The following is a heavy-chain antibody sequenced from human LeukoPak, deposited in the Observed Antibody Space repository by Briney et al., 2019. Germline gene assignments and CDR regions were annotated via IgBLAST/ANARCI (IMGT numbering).Heavy chain of an antibody. CDR3: ARTSMVRGVPYYFDY. V-gene: IGHV3-23*01. CDR1: GFTFSSYA. D-gene: IGHD3-10*01. Sequence: PGGSLRLSCAASGFTFSSYAMSWVRQAPGKGLEWVSGISVSSGSTYYADSVKGRFTISRDNSKNTLYLQMSSLRAEDTAVYYCARTSMVRGVPYYFDYWGQGTLVTVSS. J-gene: IGHJ4*02. CDR2: ISVSSGST.